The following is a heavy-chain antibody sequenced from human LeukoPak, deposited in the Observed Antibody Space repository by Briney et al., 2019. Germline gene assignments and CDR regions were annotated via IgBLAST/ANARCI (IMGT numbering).Heavy chain of an antibody. J-gene: IGHJ4*02. Sequence: SETLSLTCTVSGGSISSSSYYWGWIRQPPGKGLEWIGSIYYSGSTYYNPSLKSRVTISVDTSKNQFSLKLSSVTAADTAVYYCAREVPGSSRYNFDYWGQGTLVTVSS. CDR2: IYYSGST. V-gene: IGHV4-39*02. CDR1: GGSISSSSYY. CDR3: AREVPGSSRYNFDY. D-gene: IGHD6-6*01.